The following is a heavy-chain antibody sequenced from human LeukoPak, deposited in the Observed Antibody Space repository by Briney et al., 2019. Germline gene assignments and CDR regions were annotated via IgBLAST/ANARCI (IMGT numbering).Heavy chain of an antibody. D-gene: IGHD3-9*01. CDR2: IYASGST. CDR3: AREPKTGYYNVLPFDY. CDR1: GGSISSGSDY. V-gene: IGHV4-61*02. J-gene: IGHJ4*02. Sequence: PSETLSLTCTVSGGSISSGSDYCSWIRQPAGKGLEWIGRIYASGSTNYNPSLKSRVTISVDTSKNQFSLKLSSVTAADTAVYYCAREPKTGYYNVLPFDYWGQGTLVAVSS.